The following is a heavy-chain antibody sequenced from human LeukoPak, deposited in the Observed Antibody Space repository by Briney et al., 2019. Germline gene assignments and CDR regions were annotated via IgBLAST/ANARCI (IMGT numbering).Heavy chain of an antibody. CDR1: GGSFSGYY. Sequence: SETLSLTCAVYGGSFSGYYWSWIRQPPGKGLEWIGEINHSGSTNYNPSLKSRVTISVDTSKNQFSLKLSSVTAADTAVYYCANGPPPCYGGGCLHYWGQGTLVTVSS. CDR3: ANGPPPCYGGGCLHY. J-gene: IGHJ4*02. V-gene: IGHV4-34*01. D-gene: IGHD2-21*01. CDR2: INHSGST.